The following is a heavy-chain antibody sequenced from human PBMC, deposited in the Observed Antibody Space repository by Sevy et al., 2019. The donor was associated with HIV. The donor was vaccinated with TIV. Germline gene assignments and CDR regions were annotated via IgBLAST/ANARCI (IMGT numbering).Heavy chain of an antibody. CDR1: GGSISSSSYF. D-gene: IGHD4-17*01. J-gene: IGHJ4*02. CDR3: ARLGGEEYGALGH. CDR2: IDYSGTD. V-gene: IGHV4-39*01. Sequence: SETLSLTCSVSGGSISSSSYFWVWIRQPPGKGLEWIGNIDYSGTDYYNRSLKSRVTMSVDTSKNQFFLKVSFVTAADTAVYYCARLGGEEYGALGHLGQGILVTVSS.